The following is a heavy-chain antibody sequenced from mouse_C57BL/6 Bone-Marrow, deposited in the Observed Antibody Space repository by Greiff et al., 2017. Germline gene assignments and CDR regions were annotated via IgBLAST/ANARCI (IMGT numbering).Heavy chain of an antibody. CDR1: GFTFSDYY. J-gene: IGHJ3*01. V-gene: IGHV5-16*01. D-gene: IGHD2-3*01. Sequence: EVQLQESEGGLVQPGSSMKLSCTASGFTFSDYYMAWVRQVPEKGLEWVANINYDGSSTYYLDSLKSRFIISRDNAKNILYLQMSSLKSEDTATYYCARGGYYVEAWFAYWGQGTLVTVSA. CDR2: INYDGSST. CDR3: ARGGYYVEAWFAY.